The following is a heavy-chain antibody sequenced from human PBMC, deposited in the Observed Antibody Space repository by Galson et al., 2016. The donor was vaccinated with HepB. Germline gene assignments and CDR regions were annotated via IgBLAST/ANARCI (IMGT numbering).Heavy chain of an antibody. CDR2: MYNTGTT. V-gene: IGHV4-61*01. CDR3: AGGRESTYGLLLDTFITHSFDF. D-gene: IGHD5-18*01. J-gene: IGHJ3*01. Sequence: ETLSLTCTVSGASISSAHYYWSWIRQPPGKGLEWIGYMYNTGTTDYNPSLDSRVTITADTSRNQFSLTLTTMTPADTAVNYCAGGRESTYGLLLDTFITHSFDFWCRGTMVAVSS. CDR1: GASISSAHYY.